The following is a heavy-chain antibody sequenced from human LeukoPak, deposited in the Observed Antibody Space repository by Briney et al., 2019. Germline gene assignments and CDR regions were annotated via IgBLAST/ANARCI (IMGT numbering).Heavy chain of an antibody. CDR3: ARLAGTDAFDV. CDR1: GGSTSTYY. Sequence: PSETLSLTCTVSGGSTSTYYWSWIRQPAGKGMEWIGRIYTSGNTNYNPSLKSRVTMSVDTSKNQFSLKLSSVTAADTAVYYCARLAGTDAFDVWGQGTMVTVSS. CDR2: IYTSGNT. D-gene: IGHD6-19*01. J-gene: IGHJ3*01. V-gene: IGHV4-4*07.